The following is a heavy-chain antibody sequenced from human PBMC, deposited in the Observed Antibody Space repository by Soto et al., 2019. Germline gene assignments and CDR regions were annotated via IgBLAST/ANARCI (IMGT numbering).Heavy chain of an antibody. J-gene: IGHJ5*01. V-gene: IGHV3-7*03. Sequence: GGSLRLSCAASGFTFSDYWMSWVRQAPGKGPEWVANIKFDGSEKQYVDSVKGRFSISRDNSRNSLFLQMNSLRAGDTAVYYCVKDGGYCSSTTCYSPRNHFFDSWGQGTLVTVSS. D-gene: IGHD2-2*01. CDR1: GFTFSDYW. CDR3: VKDGGYCSSTTCYSPRNHFFDS. CDR2: IKFDGSEK.